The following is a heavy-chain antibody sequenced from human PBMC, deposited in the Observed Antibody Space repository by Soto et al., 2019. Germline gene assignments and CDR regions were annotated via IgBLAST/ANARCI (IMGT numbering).Heavy chain of an antibody. CDR3: ASLGVGLFPIPDYGMDV. CDR1: GGSISSSSYY. CDR2: IYYSGST. D-gene: IGHD3-22*01. Sequence: SETLSLTCTVSGGSISSSSYYWGWIRQPPGKGLEWIGSIYYSGSTYYNPSLKSRVTISVDTSKNQFSLKLSSVTAADTAVYYCASLGVGLFPIPDYGMDVWGQGTTVTVSS. V-gene: IGHV4-39*01. J-gene: IGHJ6*02.